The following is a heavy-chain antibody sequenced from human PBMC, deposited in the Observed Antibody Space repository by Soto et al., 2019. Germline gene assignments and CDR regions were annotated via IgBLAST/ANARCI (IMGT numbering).Heavy chain of an antibody. CDR2: IIPIFGTA. CDR1: GGTFSSYA. D-gene: IGHD6-13*01. Sequence: GASVKVSCKASGGTFSSYAISWVRQAPGQGLEWMGGIIPIFGTANYAQKFQGRVTITADESTSTAYMELSSLRSEDTAVYYCARVYTRIAAHSNWFDPWGQGTLVTVSS. J-gene: IGHJ5*02. CDR3: ARVYTRIAAHSNWFDP. V-gene: IGHV1-69*13.